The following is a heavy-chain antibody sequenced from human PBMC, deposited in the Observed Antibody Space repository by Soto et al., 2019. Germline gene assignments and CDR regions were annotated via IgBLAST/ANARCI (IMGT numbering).Heavy chain of an antibody. Sequence: QVQLVQSGAEVQKPGSSVKVSCKASGGTFSSYAINWVRQAPGQVLEWMGGIIPLFATADYAQKFQGRVTITADESTSTAYMELSSLRSEDTAVYYCAQCLLGVNYYYGMDVWGQGTTVTVSS. CDR2: IIPLFATA. J-gene: IGHJ6*02. CDR1: GGTFSSYA. V-gene: IGHV1-69*12. CDR3: AQCLLGVNYYYGMDV. D-gene: IGHD3-16*01.